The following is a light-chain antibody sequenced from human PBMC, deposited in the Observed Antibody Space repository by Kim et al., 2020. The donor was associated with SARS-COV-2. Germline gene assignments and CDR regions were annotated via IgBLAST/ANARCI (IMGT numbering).Light chain of an antibody. Sequence: EIVMTQSPATLSVSPWERATLSCRASQSVSSNLAWYQQKPGQAPRLLIKGASTRATGIAARFSGSGSGTEFTLTISSLQSEDFAFYYCQLYNQLPLTFGGGTKVEI. CDR2: GAS. J-gene: IGKJ4*01. V-gene: IGKV3-15*01. CDR1: QSVSSN. CDR3: QLYNQLPLT.